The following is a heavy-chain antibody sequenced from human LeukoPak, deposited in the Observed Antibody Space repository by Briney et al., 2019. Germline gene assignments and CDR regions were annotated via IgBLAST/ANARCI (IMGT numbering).Heavy chain of an antibody. D-gene: IGHD2-21*02. CDR1: GGTFSSYA. CDR2: IIPIFGTA. Sequence: GASVKVSCKASGGTFSSYAISWVRQAPGQGLEWMGGIIPIFGTANYAQKFQGRVTITADESTSTAYMELSSLRSEDTAVYYCASSGVVVTAILDYWGQGTLVTVSS. J-gene: IGHJ4*02. V-gene: IGHV1-69*13. CDR3: ASSGVVVTAILDY.